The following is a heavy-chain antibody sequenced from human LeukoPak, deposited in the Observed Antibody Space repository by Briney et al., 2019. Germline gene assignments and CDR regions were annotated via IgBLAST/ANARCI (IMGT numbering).Heavy chain of an antibody. Sequence: SETLSLTCTVSGGSISSSSYYLGWIRQPPGKGLEWIGNIYYSGITYSNPSLNSRDTISVDTSKNQFSLKVSSVIVADTAVYYCASYGGNPRASDYWGQGTLVTVPS. D-gene: IGHD4-23*01. J-gene: IGHJ4*02. CDR3: ASYGGNPRASDY. V-gene: IGHV4-39*01. CDR2: IYYSGIT. CDR1: GGSISSSSYY.